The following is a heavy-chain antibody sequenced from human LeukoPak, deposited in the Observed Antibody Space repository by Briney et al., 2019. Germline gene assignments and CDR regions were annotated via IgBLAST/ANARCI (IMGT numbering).Heavy chain of an antibody. CDR3: ARLPLSTSYYYYGLDV. Sequence: SETLSLTCTVSGDSISSSTFSWGWIRQPPGKGLEWIGSMDYSGDTYDNESLKSRVTLSVDTSKNHFSLKLSAVTAADTAVYYCARLPLSTSYYYYGLDVWGLGTAVTVS. J-gene: IGHJ6*02. V-gene: IGHV4-39*02. CDR1: GDSISSSTFS. CDR2: MDYSGDT. D-gene: IGHD2-2*01.